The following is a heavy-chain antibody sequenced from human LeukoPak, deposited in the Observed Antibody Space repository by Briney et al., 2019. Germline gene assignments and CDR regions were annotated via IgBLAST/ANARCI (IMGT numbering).Heavy chain of an antibody. CDR2: ISGSGAGT. CDR1: GFTFSSDA. V-gene: IGHV3-23*01. CDR3: VTSSAYY. D-gene: IGHD2-2*01. Sequence: GGSLRLSCSASGFTFSSDAMSWVRQAPGKGLEWVSAISGSGAGTHYADSVKGRFTISRDTSKNTLYLQMNSLRAEDTAVYYCVTSSAYYWGQGTLVTVSS. J-gene: IGHJ4*02.